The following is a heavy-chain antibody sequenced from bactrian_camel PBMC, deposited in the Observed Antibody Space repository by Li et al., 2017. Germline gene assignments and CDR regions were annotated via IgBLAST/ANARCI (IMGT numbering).Heavy chain of an antibody. J-gene: IGHJ4*01. D-gene: IGHD4*01. V-gene: IGHV3S55*01. CDR1: PRAYGTWC. CDR2: IANTGVT. CDR3: VADPGRSMWIRPTDYAI. Sequence: HVQLVESGGGLVQAGGSLRLSCVWSPRAYGTWCMYWFRQVLGKKREGVAVIANTGVTHYRESVEGRFTISRSNDKHTLYLQMNDLKPEDTAMYYCVADPGRSMWIRPTDYAIRGQGTQVTVS.